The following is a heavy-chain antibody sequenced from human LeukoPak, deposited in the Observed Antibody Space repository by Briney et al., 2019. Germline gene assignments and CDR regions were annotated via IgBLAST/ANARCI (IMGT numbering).Heavy chain of an antibody. Sequence: GASVKVSCKASGYTFTSYAMNWVRQAPGQGLEWMGWINPNSGGTNYAQKFQGRVTMTRDTSISTAYMELSSLRSEDTAVYYCASSPVYDSSGYSRYWGQGTLVTVSS. V-gene: IGHV1-2*02. D-gene: IGHD3-22*01. CDR2: INPNSGGT. CDR3: ASSPVYDSSGYSRY. CDR1: GYTFTSYA. J-gene: IGHJ4*02.